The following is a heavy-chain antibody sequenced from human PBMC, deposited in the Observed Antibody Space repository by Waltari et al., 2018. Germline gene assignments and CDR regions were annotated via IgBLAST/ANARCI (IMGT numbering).Heavy chain of an antibody. D-gene: IGHD4-17*01. CDR3: AKFRVYGDYSFDY. CDR2: IRYDGSNK. V-gene: IGHV3-30*02. Sequence: QAPGKGLEWVAFIRYDGSNKYYADSVKGRFTISRDNSKNTLYLQMNSLRAEDTAVYYCAKFRVYGDYSFDYWGQGTLVTVSS. J-gene: IGHJ4*02.